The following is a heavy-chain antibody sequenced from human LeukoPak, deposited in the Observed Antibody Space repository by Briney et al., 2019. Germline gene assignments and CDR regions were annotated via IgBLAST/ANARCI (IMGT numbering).Heavy chain of an antibody. CDR1: GFTFSRYW. CDR3: TANWFDP. V-gene: IGHV3-74*01. CDR2: INSDASRT. J-gene: IGHJ5*02. Sequence: GGSLRLSCAASGFTFSRYWMHWVRQAPGKGLVWVSRINSDASRTNYADSVKGRFTISRDNAKNTLYLHMNSLRAEDTAVYYCTANWFDPWDQGTLVTVSS.